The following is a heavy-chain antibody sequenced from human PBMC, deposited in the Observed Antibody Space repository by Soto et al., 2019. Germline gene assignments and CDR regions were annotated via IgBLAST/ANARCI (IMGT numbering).Heavy chain of an antibody. CDR3: AKDRPSGGSYYYYMDV. D-gene: IGHD2-15*01. J-gene: IGHJ6*03. CDR2: ISGSGGST. Sequence: GGSLRLSCAASGFTFSSYAMSWVRQAPGKGLEWVSAISGSGGSTYYADSVKGRFTISRDNSKNTLYLQMNSLRAEDTAVYYCAKDRPSGGSYYYYMDVWGKGTTVTVSS. CDR1: GFTFSSYA. V-gene: IGHV3-23*01.